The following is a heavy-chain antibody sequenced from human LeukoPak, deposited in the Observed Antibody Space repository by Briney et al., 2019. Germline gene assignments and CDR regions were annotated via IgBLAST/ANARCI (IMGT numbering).Heavy chain of an antibody. CDR2: INQDGSEN. CDR1: RFTFSSYW. J-gene: IGHJ6*03. CDR3: ARRALYYYMDV. V-gene: IGHV3-7*01. Sequence: GGSLRLSCAASRFTFSSYWMSWVRQAPGKGLEWVANINQDGSENYYVGSVEGRFTISRDNAKNSLYLQMNSLRAEDTAVYYCARRALYYYMDVWGKGTTVTVSS.